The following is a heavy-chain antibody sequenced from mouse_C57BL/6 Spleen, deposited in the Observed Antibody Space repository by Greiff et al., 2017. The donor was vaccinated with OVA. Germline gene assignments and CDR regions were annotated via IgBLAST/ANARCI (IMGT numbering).Heavy chain of an antibody. D-gene: IGHD1-1*01. CDR2: FYPENSAT. CDR3: TNYGRNAMAY. J-gene: IGHJ4*01. V-gene: IGHV1-5*01. CDR1: GYTFPSYW. Sequence: VQLKESGPLLARPGASVKMSCKTSGYTFPSYWLPWVTQRPGQGLEGLGAFYPENSATSYNPKFKGKAKMPAVTSASTAYMELSSLTNEDSAVYYCTNYGRNAMAYWGQGTSVTVSS.